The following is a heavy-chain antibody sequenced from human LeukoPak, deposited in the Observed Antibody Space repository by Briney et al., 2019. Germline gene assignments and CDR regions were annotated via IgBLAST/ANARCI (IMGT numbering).Heavy chain of an antibody. D-gene: IGHD5-12*01. V-gene: IGHV3-53*01. CDR3: ASPLGYSGYDSNFDY. Sequence: GGSLRLSCAASGFTVSSNYMSWVRQAPGKGLEWVSVIYSGGNTYYADSVKGRFTISRDNAKNSLYLQMNSLRAEDTAVYYCASPLGYSGYDSNFDYWGQGTLVTVSS. J-gene: IGHJ4*02. CDR2: IYSGGNT. CDR1: GFTVSSNY.